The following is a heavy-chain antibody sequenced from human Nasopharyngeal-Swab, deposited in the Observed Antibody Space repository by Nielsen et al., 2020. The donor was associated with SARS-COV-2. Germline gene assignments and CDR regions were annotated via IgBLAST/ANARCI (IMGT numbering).Heavy chain of an antibody. Sequence: GESLKISCAASGFTFHDFAMHWVRQAPGKGLEWVSLITSDGDTTLYADSVKGRFTISRDNSRNSLYLRMNSLRLEDTAFYYCAKPTIFGAEIDYWGQGTLVTVSS. CDR3: AKPTIFGAEIDY. V-gene: IGHV3-43D*03. CDR1: GFTFHDFA. D-gene: IGHD3-3*01. J-gene: IGHJ4*02. CDR2: ITSDGDTT.